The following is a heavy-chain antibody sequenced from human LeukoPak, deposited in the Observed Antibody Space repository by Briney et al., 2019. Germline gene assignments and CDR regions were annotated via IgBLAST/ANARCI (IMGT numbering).Heavy chain of an antibody. CDR2: IYPGDSDT. V-gene: IGHV5-51*01. D-gene: IGHD4-17*01. Sequence: NRGESLKISCKGSGYSFTSYWIGWVRQMPGKGLEWMGIIYPGDSDTRYSPSFQGQVTISADKSISTAYLQWSSLRASDTAMYYCARRSSPVTEPDDYWGQGTLVTVSS. J-gene: IGHJ4*02. CDR1: GYSFTSYW. CDR3: ARRSSPVTEPDDY.